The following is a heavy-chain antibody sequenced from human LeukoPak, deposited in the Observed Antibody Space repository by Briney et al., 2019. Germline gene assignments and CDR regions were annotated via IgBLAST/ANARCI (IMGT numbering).Heavy chain of an antibody. D-gene: IGHD3-22*01. CDR3: ARDHLDSSGNYRSYYFDS. CDR2: VSHDGSNK. V-gene: IGHV3-30-3*01. CDR1: GSTFSTYA. Sequence: SGGSLRLSCAASGSTFSTYAIHWVRQAPGKGLEWVAVVSHDGSNKYYADSVKGRFTISRDNSKNTLYLQMNSLRVEDTAVYYCARDHLDSSGNYRSYYFDSWGQGTLVTVSS. J-gene: IGHJ4*02.